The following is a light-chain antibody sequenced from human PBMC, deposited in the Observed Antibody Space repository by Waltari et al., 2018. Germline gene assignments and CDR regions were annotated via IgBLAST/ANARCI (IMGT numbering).Light chain of an antibody. CDR1: GLRSYY. Sequence: SSELTQDPAVSVAMGQTVTITCQGNGLRSYYASWYQQRPGQAPILIMYDKNNRPSGVPDRCSGANSDNTASLTSTGAQAEDEASYYCHSRDASGVGGSFGGGTKLTVL. CDR3: HSRDASGVGGS. J-gene: IGLJ2*01. CDR2: DKN. V-gene: IGLV3-19*01.